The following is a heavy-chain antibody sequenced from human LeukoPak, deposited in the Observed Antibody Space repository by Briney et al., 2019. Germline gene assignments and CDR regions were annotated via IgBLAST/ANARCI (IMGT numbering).Heavy chain of an antibody. Sequence: GGSLRLSCAASGFTFSSYEMNWVRQAPGKGLEWVGRIKSKTDGGTTDYAAPVKGRFTISRDDSKNTLYLQMNSLKTEDTAAYYCTTDLNGDYVWGSYRYFDYWGQGTLVTVSS. V-gene: IGHV3-15*01. J-gene: IGHJ4*02. CDR1: GFTFSSYE. CDR2: IKSKTDGGTT. CDR3: TTDLNGDYVWGSYRYFDY. D-gene: IGHD3-16*02.